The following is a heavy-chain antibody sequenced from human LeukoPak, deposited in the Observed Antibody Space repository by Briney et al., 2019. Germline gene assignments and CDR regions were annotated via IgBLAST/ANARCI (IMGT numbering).Heavy chain of an antibody. CDR2: INANSGGT. CDR3: ARDLLVVYDTTSYSNFVF. CDR1: GYTFSDYY. V-gene: IGHV1-2*02. J-gene: IGHJ4*02. D-gene: IGHD2/OR15-2a*01. Sequence: ASVKVSCKASGYTFSDYYLHWVRQAPGQGLEWMGWINANSGGTNYAQKFQDRVTMTRDTSISTAYMELTSLSSDDTAVYYCARDLLVVYDTTSYSNFVFSGQGTLGTVSP.